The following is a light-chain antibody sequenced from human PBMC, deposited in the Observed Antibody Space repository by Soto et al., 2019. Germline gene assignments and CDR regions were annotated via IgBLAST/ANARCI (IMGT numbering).Light chain of an antibody. V-gene: IGKV1-39*01. CDR1: QSISSY. Sequence: DIQMTQSPSSLSASVGDRVTITCRASQSISSYLNWYQQKPGKAPKLLIYAASSLQSGVPSRFSGSGSGTEFTLTISNLQPDDFATYYCQQYNNYATWTFGQGTKVDIK. J-gene: IGKJ1*01. CDR3: QQYNNYATWT. CDR2: AAS.